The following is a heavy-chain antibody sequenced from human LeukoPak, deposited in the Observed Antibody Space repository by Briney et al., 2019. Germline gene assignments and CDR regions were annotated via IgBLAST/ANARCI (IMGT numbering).Heavy chain of an antibody. J-gene: IGHJ4*02. V-gene: IGHV1-18*01. CDR2: ISAYNGNT. D-gene: IGHD6-6*01. CDR1: GYTFTSYG. Sequence: ASVKVSCKASGYTFTSYGISWVRQAPGQGLEWMGWISAYNGNTNYAQKLQGRVTMTTDTSTSTAYMELRSLRSDDTAVYYCARSIAARPRSYYFDYWGQGTLVTVSS. CDR3: ARSIAARPRSYYFDY.